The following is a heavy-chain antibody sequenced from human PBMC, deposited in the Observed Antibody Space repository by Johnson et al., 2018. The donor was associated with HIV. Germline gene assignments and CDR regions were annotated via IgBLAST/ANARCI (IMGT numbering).Heavy chain of an antibody. V-gene: IGHV3-64*01. CDR2: ISSNGGST. J-gene: IGHJ3*02. CDR1: GFIFSSHA. Sequence: VQLVESGGGLVQPGGSLRLSCAASGFIFSSHAMHWVRQAPGKGLEYVSAISSNGGSTFYANSVKGRFTISRDNSKNTLYLQMGSLRAEDMAVYYCAREHLELPSSAFDIWGQGTMVTVSS. CDR3: AREHLELPSSAFDI. D-gene: IGHD1-7*01.